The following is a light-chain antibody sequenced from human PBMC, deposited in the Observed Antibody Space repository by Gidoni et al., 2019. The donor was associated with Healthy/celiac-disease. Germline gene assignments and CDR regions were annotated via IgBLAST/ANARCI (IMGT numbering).Light chain of an antibody. CDR1: SSDVGGYNY. CDR3: SSYTSSSTWV. V-gene: IGLV2-14*01. J-gene: IGLJ3*02. CDR2: DVS. Sequence: QSALTQPASVSGSTGQSITIACTGTSSDVGGYNYVSWYQQHPGKATKLMIYDVSMWPSGVSNRFSGSKSGNTASLTISGLQAEDVADYYCSSYTSSSTWVFGGGTKLTVL.